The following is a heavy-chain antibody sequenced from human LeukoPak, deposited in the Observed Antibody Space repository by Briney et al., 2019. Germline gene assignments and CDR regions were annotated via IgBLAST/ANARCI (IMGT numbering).Heavy chain of an antibody. V-gene: IGHV4-34*01. CDR2: INHSGRT. Sequence: SETLSLTCAVSGGPFSGYYWTWIRQPPGKGLEWIGEINHSGRTNYNPSLKSRVIISVDTSKNQFSLKLNSVTAADTAVYYCARPLGYCSDSRCPQSWFDPWGQGTLVTVSS. D-gene: IGHD2-15*01. J-gene: IGHJ5*02. CDR3: ARPLGYCSDSRCPQSWFDP. CDR1: GGPFSGYY.